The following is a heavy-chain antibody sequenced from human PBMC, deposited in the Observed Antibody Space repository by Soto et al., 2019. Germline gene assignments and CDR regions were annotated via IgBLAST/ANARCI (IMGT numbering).Heavy chain of an antibody. D-gene: IGHD3-22*01. CDR1: GFTFSSYS. Sequence: EVQLVESEGGLVQPGGSLRLSCAASGFTFSSYSMNWVRQAPGKGLEWVSYISSSSSTIYYADSVKGRFTISRDNAKNSLYLQMNSLRHEDTAVYYCARGLYYYDSRGYWGYWGQGTLVTVSS. V-gene: IGHV3-48*02. CDR2: ISSSSSTI. CDR3: ARGLYYYDSRGYWGY. J-gene: IGHJ4*02.